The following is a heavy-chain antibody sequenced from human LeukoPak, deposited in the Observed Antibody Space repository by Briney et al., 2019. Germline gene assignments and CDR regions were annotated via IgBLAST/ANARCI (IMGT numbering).Heavy chain of an antibody. CDR3: ARDLVNTGMVGFDY. V-gene: IGHV4-59*12. CDR2: IYYSGGT. Sequence: SETLSLTCTVSGGSISSYYWSWIRQPPGKGLEWIGYIYYSGGTNYNPSLKSRVTISVDTSKNQFSLKLSSVTAADTAVYYCARDLVNTGMVGFDYWGQGTLVTVSS. D-gene: IGHD5-18*01. J-gene: IGHJ4*02. CDR1: GGSISSYY.